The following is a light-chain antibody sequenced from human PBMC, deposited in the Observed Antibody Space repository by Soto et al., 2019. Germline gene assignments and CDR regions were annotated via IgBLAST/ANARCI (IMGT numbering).Light chain of an antibody. CDR2: KAS. CDR1: QSISSW. J-gene: IGKJ1*01. Sequence: DIQMTQSPSTLSASVGDRVTITCRASQSISSWLAWYQQKPGKAPKLLIYKASSLESGVPSRFSGSGSGTEFTLTISSLQPDDFATYYCQQYNSYCWTFGQGTKVDI. CDR3: QQYNSYCWT. V-gene: IGKV1-5*03.